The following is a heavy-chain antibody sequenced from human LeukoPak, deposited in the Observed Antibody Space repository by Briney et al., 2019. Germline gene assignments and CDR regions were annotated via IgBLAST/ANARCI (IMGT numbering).Heavy chain of an antibody. Sequence: SETLSLTCTVSGGSISSSSYYWGWIRQPPGKGLEWIGSIYYSGSSYYNPSLKSRVTISVDTSKNQFSLKLSSVTAADTAVYYCASDVVAAPHPGYWGQGTLVTVSS. V-gene: IGHV4-39*07. CDR3: ASDVVAAPHPGY. CDR2: IYYSGSS. D-gene: IGHD2-15*01. CDR1: GGSISSSSYY. J-gene: IGHJ4*02.